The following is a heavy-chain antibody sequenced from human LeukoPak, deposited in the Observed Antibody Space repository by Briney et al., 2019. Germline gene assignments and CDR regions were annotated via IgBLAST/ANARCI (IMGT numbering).Heavy chain of an antibody. CDR3: VRQRYSYGYTADAFDI. CDR1: GYSFTSYW. Sequence: KAGESLKISCKGSGYSFTSYWIGWVRQMPGKGLEWMGIIYPGDSDTRYSPSFQGQVTISADKSISTAYLQWSSLKASDTAMYYCVRQRYSYGYTADAFDIWGQGTMVTVSS. J-gene: IGHJ3*02. CDR2: IYPGDSDT. D-gene: IGHD5-18*01. V-gene: IGHV5-51*01.